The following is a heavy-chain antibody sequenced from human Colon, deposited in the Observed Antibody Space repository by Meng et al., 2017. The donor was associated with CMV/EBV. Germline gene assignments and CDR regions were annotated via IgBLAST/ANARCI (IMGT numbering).Heavy chain of an antibody. V-gene: IGHV2-5*02. CDR2: IFWDGDK. CDR1: GFPLSTNGVA. D-gene: IGHD4-23*01. CDR3: AHLSYDGRSDHFDY. Sequence: QITLKESGPTLVKPTQTLTLTCTFSGFPLSTNGVAVGWIRQPPGQALEWLALIFWDGDKRYKTSLENRLTITKDTSKNQVVLTVTNMDPVDTATYYCAHLSYDGRSDHFDYWGQGTLVTVSS. J-gene: IGHJ4*02.